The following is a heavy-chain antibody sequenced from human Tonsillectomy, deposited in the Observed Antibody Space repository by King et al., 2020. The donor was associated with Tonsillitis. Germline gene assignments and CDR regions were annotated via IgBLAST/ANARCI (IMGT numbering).Heavy chain of an antibody. Sequence: VQLVESGGGVVQPGRYLRLSCAASGFTFSSYGMHWVRQAPGKGLEWVAVISYDGSNKYYADSVKGRFTISRDNSKNTLYLQMNSLRADDTVVYYCSKAVYYYDSIVSPPFDYWGQGTLVTV. CDR1: GFTFSSYG. CDR2: ISYDGSNK. V-gene: IGHV3-30*18. CDR3: SKAVYYYDSIVSPPFDY. D-gene: IGHD3-22*01. J-gene: IGHJ4*02.